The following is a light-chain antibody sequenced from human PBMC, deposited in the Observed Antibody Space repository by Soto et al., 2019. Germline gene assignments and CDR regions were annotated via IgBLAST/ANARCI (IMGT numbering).Light chain of an antibody. J-gene: IGKJ3*01. CDR1: QNINRY. V-gene: IGKV1-39*01. CDR2: AAS. Sequence: DIQMTQSPSPLSASVGDRVTITCRASQNINRYLSWYQQKPGKAPELLIYAASNLQSGVPSRFSGSGSGTDFTLTISSLQPEDFATYYCQQSYSTPPYTFGPGTKVDIK. CDR3: QQSYSTPPYT.